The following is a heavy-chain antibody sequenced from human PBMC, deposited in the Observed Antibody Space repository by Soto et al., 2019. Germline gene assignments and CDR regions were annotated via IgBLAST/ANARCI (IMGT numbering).Heavy chain of an antibody. Sequence: QVQLVESGGGVVQPGRSLRLSCAASGFTFSSYAMHWVRQAPGKGLEWVAVISYDGSNKYYADSVKGRFTISRDNSKNTLYLQMNSLRAEDTAVYYCAREVSDYYDSSGYYPDYWGQGTLVTVSS. CDR1: GFTFSSYA. J-gene: IGHJ4*02. CDR3: AREVSDYYDSSGYYPDY. D-gene: IGHD3-22*01. CDR2: ISYDGSNK. V-gene: IGHV3-30-3*01.